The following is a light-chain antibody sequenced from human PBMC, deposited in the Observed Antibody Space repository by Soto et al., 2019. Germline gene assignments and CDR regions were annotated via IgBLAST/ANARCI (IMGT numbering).Light chain of an antibody. Sequence: QSALTQPRSVSGSPGQSVTISCTGTSSDVGGYNYVSWYQQHPGKAPKLMIYDVSKRPSGAPDRFSGSKSGNTASLTISGLQAEDEADYYCCSYAGSYGVFGGGTQLTVL. CDR3: CSYAGSYGV. V-gene: IGLV2-11*01. CDR1: SSDVGGYNY. CDR2: DVS. J-gene: IGLJ7*01.